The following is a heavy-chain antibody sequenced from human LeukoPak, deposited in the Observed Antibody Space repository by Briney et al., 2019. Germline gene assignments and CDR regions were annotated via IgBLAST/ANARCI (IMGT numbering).Heavy chain of an antibody. J-gene: IGHJ4*02. CDR3: ARGPTTSYYDGSGYYYFDY. CDR2: VNHSGST. Sequence: SETLSLTCAVYGGSFSGYWWTWIRQPPGKGLRWIGEVNHSGSTNYNPSLKSRVTISVDTSKNQFSLTLRSVTAADSAVYYCARGPTTSYYDGSGYYYFDYWGQGTLVPVSS. CDR1: GGSFSGYW. V-gene: IGHV4-34*01. D-gene: IGHD3-22*01.